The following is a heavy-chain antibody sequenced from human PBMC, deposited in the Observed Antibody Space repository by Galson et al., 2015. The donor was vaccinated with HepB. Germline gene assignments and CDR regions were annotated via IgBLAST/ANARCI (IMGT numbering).Heavy chain of an antibody. CDR2: IIPILGVA. J-gene: IGHJ4*02. Sequence: SVKVSCKASGGTFSSYAISWVRQAPGQGLEWMGRIIPILGVANYAQKFQGRVTITADKSTSTAYMELSSLRSGDTAVYSCARGQIINDYWGQGTLVTVSS. CDR1: GGTFSSYA. V-gene: IGHV1-69*04. CDR3: ARGQIINDY. D-gene: IGHD3-10*01.